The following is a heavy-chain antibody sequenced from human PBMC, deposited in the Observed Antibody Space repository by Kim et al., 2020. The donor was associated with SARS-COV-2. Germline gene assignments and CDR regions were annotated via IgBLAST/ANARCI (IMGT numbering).Heavy chain of an antibody. Sequence: SVKVSCKASGGTFSSYAISWVRQAPGQGLEWMGGIIPIFGTANYAQKFQGRVTITADESTSTAYMELSSLRSEDTAVYYCARGGRGNYDSSGYSSGNLDIWGQGTMVTVSS. CDR1: GGTFSSYA. CDR3: ARGGRGNYDSSGYSSGNLDI. V-gene: IGHV1-69*13. J-gene: IGHJ3*02. CDR2: IIPIFGTA. D-gene: IGHD3-22*01.